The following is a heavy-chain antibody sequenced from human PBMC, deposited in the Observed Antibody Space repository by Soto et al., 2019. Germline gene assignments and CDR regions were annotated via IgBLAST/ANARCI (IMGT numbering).Heavy chain of an antibody. CDR2: ISSSSSYI. D-gene: IGHD1-1*01. Sequence: PGGSLRLSCAASGFTFSSYSMNWVRQAPGKGLDWVSSISSSSSYIYYADSVKGRFTISRDNAKNSLYLQMNSLGAEDTAVYYCATRYNWNDSFDYYYYGMDVWGQGTTVTVSS. V-gene: IGHV3-21*01. CDR3: ATRYNWNDSFDYYYYGMDV. J-gene: IGHJ6*02. CDR1: GFTFSSYS.